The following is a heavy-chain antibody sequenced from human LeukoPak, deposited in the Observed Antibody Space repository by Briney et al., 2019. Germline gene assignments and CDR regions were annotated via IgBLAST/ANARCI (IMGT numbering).Heavy chain of an antibody. J-gene: IGHJ4*02. V-gene: IGHV3-48*03. Sequence: GGSLRLSCAASGFTFRSYEMNWVRQAPGKGLEWVSYISSSGSTIYYADSVKGRFTISRDNAENTLYLQMDSLRAEDTAVYYCARKYCSSTSCVIDYWGQGTLVTVSS. D-gene: IGHD2-2*01. CDR3: ARKYCSSTSCVIDY. CDR2: ISSSGSTI. CDR1: GFTFRSYE.